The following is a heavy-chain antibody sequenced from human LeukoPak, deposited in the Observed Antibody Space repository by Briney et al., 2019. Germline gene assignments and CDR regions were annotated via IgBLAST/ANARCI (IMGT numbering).Heavy chain of an antibody. J-gene: IGHJ3*02. V-gene: IGHV4-59*01. CDR3: AKNPGNYGVVAFDI. CDR1: GGSISSYY. D-gene: IGHD4-11*01. Sequence: SETLSLTCTVSGGSISSYYWSWIRQPPGKGLEWIGYIYYSGSTNYNPSLKSRVTISVDTSKNQFSLKLSSVTAADTAVYYCAKNPGNYGVVAFDIWGQGTMVTSLQ. CDR2: IYYSGST.